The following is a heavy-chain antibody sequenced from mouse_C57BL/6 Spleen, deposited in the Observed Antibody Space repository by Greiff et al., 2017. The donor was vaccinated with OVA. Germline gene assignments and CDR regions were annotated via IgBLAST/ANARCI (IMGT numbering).Heavy chain of an antibody. CDR2: ISSGSSTI. Sequence: EVQVVESGGGLVKPGGSLKLSCAASGFTFSDYGMHWVRQAPEKGLEWVAYISSGSSTIYYADTVKGRFTISRDNAKNTLFLQMTSLRSEDTAMYYCARGDDGYYAAMDYWGQGTSVTVSS. V-gene: IGHV5-17*01. J-gene: IGHJ4*01. D-gene: IGHD2-3*01. CDR3: ARGDDGYYAAMDY. CDR1: GFTFSDYG.